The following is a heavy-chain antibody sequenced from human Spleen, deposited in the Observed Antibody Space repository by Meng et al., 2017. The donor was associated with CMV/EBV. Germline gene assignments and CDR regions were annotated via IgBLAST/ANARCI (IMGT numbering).Heavy chain of an antibody. J-gene: IGHJ4*02. CDR3: ARVNWNPDY. CDR2: MHPTGRS. CDR1: GDSISISSYY. D-gene: IGHD1-1*01. Sequence: GSLRLSCTVSGDSISISSYYWGWIRQPPGKGLECIGNMHPTGRSYYNSSLKSRVTISLDTSKNQFSLRLTSVTAADTAVYYCARVNWNPDYWGQGTLVTVSS. V-gene: IGHV4-39*07.